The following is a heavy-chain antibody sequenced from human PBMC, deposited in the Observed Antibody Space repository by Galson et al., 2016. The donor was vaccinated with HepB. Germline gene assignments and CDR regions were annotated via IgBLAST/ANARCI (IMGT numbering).Heavy chain of an antibody. CDR2: INPNPGRT. CDR3: ARAQSNWNAH. CDR1: GCTFTDYY. J-gene: IGHJ1*01. D-gene: IGHD1-1*01. Sequence: SVKVSCKASGCTFTDYYMHWVRQAPGQGLEWMGWINPNPGRTKYAQKFQGRVTTTRDSSISTAYMELTRLTSDDTAIYYCARAQSNWNAHWGPGTLVTVSS. V-gene: IGHV1-2*02.